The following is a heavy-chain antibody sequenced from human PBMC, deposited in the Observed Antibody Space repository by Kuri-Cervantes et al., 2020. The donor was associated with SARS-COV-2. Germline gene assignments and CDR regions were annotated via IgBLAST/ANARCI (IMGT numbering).Heavy chain of an antibody. CDR3: ARDRGEDIVVVVAASAYDY. CDR2: ISSSSSYI. V-gene: IGHV3-21*01. CDR1: GFTFSSYS. Sequence: GESLKISCAASGFTFSSYSMNWVRQAPGKGLEWVSSISSSSSYIHYADSVKGRFTISRDNAKNSLYLQMNSLRAEDTAVYYCARDRGEDIVVVVAASAYDYWGQGTLVTVSS. J-gene: IGHJ4*02. D-gene: IGHD2-15*01.